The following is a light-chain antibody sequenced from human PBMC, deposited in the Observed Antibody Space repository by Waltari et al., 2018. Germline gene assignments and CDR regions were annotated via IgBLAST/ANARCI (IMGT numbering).Light chain of an antibody. Sequence: DVQLTQSPSSLSASVGDRVNIPCRAGQSIANYLNWYQQKPGKAPNLLIYSASNLQIGVPSRFSGSGSGTDFTLTINGLQPEDFATYYCQQSFSTPFMYTFGQGTKLEI. V-gene: IGKV1-39*01. CDR2: SAS. CDR3: QQSFSTPFMYT. CDR1: QSIANY. J-gene: IGKJ2*01.